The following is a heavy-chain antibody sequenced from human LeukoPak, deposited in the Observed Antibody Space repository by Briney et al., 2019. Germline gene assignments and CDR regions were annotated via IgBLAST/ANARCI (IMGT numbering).Heavy chain of an antibody. CDR2: ISSSSSYI. V-gene: IGHV3-21*01. Sequence: GGSLRLSCAASGFTFSSYSMNWVRQAPGKGLEWVSSISSSSSYIYYADSAKGRFTISRDNAKNSLYLQMNSLRAEDTAVYYCARAPVPAASDYWGQGTLVTVSS. D-gene: IGHD2-2*01. CDR1: GFTFSSYS. CDR3: ARAPVPAASDY. J-gene: IGHJ4*02.